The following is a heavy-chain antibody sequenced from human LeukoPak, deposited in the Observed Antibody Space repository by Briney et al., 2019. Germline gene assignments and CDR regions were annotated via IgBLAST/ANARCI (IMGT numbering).Heavy chain of an antibody. V-gene: IGHV4-59*01. CDR2: IHYTGSI. Sequence: PSETLSLNCSVSGGSISGYFWTWIRQSPGKGLEWIGFIHYTGSINYNPSLKSRVTMSVDTSKNHFSLKLTSVTAADSAVYYCARNFCTGGSCYINDDWGQGILVTVSS. J-gene: IGHJ4*02. CDR1: GGSISGYF. CDR3: ARNFCTGGSCYINDD. D-gene: IGHD2-15*01.